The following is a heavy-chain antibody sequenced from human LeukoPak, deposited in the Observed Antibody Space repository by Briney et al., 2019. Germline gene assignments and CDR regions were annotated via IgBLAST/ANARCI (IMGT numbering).Heavy chain of an antibody. V-gene: IGHV3-11*04. J-gene: IGHJ4*02. Sequence: GGSLRLSCAASGFTFSDYYMSWIRQAPGKGLEWISYISSSGTTIYYADSVRGRFTISRDDAKNSLYLQMSSLRAEDTAVYYCARESTEERPGCWGQGTLVTVSS. CDR3: ARESTEERPGC. CDR2: ISSSGTTI. D-gene: IGHD1-1*01. CDR1: GFTFSDYY.